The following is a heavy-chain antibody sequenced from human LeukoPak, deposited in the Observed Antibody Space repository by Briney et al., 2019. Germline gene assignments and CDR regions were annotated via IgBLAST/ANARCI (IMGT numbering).Heavy chain of an antibody. CDR3: ARDMVRARGV. CDR1: GGSISSSSYY. V-gene: IGHV4-39*07. J-gene: IGHJ6*04. Sequence: SETLSLTCTVSGGSISSSSYYWGWIRQPPGKGLEWIGSIYYSGGTYYNPSLKSRVTISVDTSKNQFSLKLSSVTAADTAVYYCARDMVRARGVWGKGTTVTISS. CDR2: IYYSGGT. D-gene: IGHD3-10*01.